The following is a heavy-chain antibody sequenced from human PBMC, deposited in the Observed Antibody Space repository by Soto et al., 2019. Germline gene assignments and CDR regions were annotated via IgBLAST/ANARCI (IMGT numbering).Heavy chain of an antibody. Sequence: PSQTLSLTCAISGDSVSGNSAAWNWIRQSPSRGLEWLGRTYYRSRWYNDYAVSVKSRITVTPDTSKNQFSLHLNSVTPEDTAVYYCAREFYKSGYPHNWFDPWGQGVPVTVSS. V-gene: IGHV6-1*01. D-gene: IGHD3-3*01. J-gene: IGHJ5*02. CDR2: TYYRSRWYN. CDR1: GDSVSGNSAA. CDR3: AREFYKSGYPHNWFDP.